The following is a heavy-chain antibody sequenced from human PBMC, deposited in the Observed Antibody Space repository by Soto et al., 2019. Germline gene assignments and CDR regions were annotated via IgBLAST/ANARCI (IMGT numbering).Heavy chain of an antibody. V-gene: IGHV3-13*04. D-gene: IGHD3-10*01. CDR3: ARAYYGSGSYYGPLFDY. Sequence: GGSLRLSCAASGFTFSSYDMHWVRQATGKGLEWVSAIGTAGDTYYPGSVKGRFTISRENAKNSLYLQMNSLRAGDTAVYYCARAYYGSGSYYGPLFDYWGQGTLVTVSS. CDR2: IGTAGDT. CDR1: GFTFSSYD. J-gene: IGHJ4*02.